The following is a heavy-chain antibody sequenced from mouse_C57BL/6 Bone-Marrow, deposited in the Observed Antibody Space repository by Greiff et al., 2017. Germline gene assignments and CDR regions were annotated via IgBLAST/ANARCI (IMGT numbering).Heavy chain of an antibody. Sequence: VQLQQPGAELVKPGASVKLSCTASGYTFTSYWMHWVKQRPGQGLEWIGMIHPKSGSTNYNEKFKGKATLTVDKSSSTAYMQLSSLTSEDSAVYYGARSVGGDCGVDYWGQGTTVTVSS. CDR2: IHPKSGST. CDR3: ARSVGGDCGVDY. J-gene: IGHJ4*01. D-gene: IGHD1-1*02. CDR1: GYTFTSYW. V-gene: IGHV1-64*01.